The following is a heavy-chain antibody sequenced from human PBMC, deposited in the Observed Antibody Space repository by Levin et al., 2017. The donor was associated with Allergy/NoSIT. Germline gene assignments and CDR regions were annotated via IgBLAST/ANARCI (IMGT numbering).Heavy chain of an antibody. CDR1: GFTFGDYA. CDR2: IRSKAYGGTT. CDR3: TRSTGDFWSGYGPHDY. D-gene: IGHD3-3*01. V-gene: IGHV3-49*03. J-gene: IGHJ4*02. Sequence: GGSLRLSCTASGFTFGDYAMSWFRQAPGKGLEWVGFIRSKAYGGTTEYAASVKGRFTISRDDSKSIAYLQMNSLKTEDTAVYYCTRSTGDFWSGYGPHDYWGQGTLVTVSS.